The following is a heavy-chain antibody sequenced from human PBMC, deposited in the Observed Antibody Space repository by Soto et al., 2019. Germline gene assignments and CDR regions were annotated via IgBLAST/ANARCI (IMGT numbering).Heavy chain of an antibody. CDR2: INYSGST. Sequence: SETLSLTCTVSGGSIGSGSYYWSWIRQHPGKGLEWIGYINYSGSTFYIPSLKSRVTISVDTSKNQFSLKLSSVTAADTAVYYCARSIDSWGQGTLVTVSS. CDR1: GGSIGSGSYY. V-gene: IGHV4-31*03. J-gene: IGHJ5*01. CDR3: ARSIDS.